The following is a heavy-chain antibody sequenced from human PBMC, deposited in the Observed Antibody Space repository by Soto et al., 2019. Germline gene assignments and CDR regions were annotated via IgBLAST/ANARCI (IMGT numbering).Heavy chain of an antibody. CDR3: ARALHYDILTGYPFPHSPEDDAFDI. CDR2: ISAYNGNT. Sequence: QVQLVQSGAEVKKPGASVKVSCKASGYTFTSYGISWVRQAPGQGLEWMGWISAYNGNTNYAQKLQGRVTMTTDTSTSTAYMQLRSLRSDDTAVYYCARALHYDILTGYPFPHSPEDDAFDIWGQGTMVTVSS. CDR1: GYTFTSYG. V-gene: IGHV1-18*01. J-gene: IGHJ3*02. D-gene: IGHD3-9*01.